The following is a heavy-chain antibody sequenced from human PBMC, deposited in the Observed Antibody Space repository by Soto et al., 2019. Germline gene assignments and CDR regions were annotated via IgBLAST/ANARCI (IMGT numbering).Heavy chain of an antibody. CDR3: ARPAATVIFYSGMDV. V-gene: IGHV3-30-3*01. J-gene: IGHJ6*02. Sequence: GGSLRLSCAAAGITFSDYAMHWVRLAPGKGLEWVAIISFDGSNEHYADSVQGRFTISRDNSENTLYLQVNSLRADDTAVYYCARPAATVIFYSGMDVWGQGTTVTVSS. CDR2: ISFDGSNE. D-gene: IGHD4-17*01. CDR1: GITFSDYA.